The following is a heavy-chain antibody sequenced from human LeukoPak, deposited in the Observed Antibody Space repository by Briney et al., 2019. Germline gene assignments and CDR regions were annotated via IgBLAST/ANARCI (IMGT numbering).Heavy chain of an antibody. D-gene: IGHD1-7*01. CDR3: ARDLLELQGVDY. CDR2: ISSSSSYI. CDR1: GFTFSSYS. Sequence: PGGSLRLSCAASGFTFSSYSMTWVRQAPGKGLEWVSSISSSSSYIYYAGSVKGRFTISRDNAKNSLYLQMNSLRAEDTAVYYCARDLLELQGVDYGGQGTLVTVPS. V-gene: IGHV3-21*01. J-gene: IGHJ4*02.